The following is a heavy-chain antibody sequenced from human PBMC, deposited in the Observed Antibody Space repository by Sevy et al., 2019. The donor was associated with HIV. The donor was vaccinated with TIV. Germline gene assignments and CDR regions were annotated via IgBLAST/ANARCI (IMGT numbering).Heavy chain of an antibody. D-gene: IGHD2-2*01. V-gene: IGHV3-21*06. Sequence: GGSLRLSCAASGFTFSNYYMNWVRQAPGKGLEWVSSISSRSTYIYYADSVKGRFTISRDNAKNSLYLQMNSLSPDDTAIYFCARDGGCSTTTCLLYFDSWGQRTLVTVSS. CDR2: ISSRSTYI. CDR3: ARDGGCSTTTCLLYFDS. CDR1: GFTFSNYY. J-gene: IGHJ4*02.